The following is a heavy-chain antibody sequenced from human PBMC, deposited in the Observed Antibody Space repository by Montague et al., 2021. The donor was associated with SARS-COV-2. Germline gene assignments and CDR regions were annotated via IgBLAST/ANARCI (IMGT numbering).Heavy chain of an antibody. J-gene: IGHJ4*02. Sequence: SETLSLTCTVSGGSVSSGSYYWSWIRQPPGKGLQSIGYIDYTGSTNYXXXLQSRVTISVDSSKNQFSVRLSSVTAADTAVCYCARIRGITSWYYDYWGQGTLVTVSS. CDR2: IDYTGST. CDR1: GGSVSSGSYY. D-gene: IGHD1-14*01. CDR3: ARIRGITSWYYDY. V-gene: IGHV4-61*01.